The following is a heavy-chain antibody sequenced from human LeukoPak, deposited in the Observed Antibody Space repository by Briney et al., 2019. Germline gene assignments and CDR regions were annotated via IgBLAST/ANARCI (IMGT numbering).Heavy chain of an antibody. J-gene: IGHJ4*02. V-gene: IGHV3-74*01. CDR2: INTDGSRT. Sequence: PGGSLRLSCAASGFTFSNYWMHWVRQAPGKGLVGVSRINTDGSRTTYADSVRGRFTISRDNAKNTLYLQMNTLRAEGTAVYYCARSAGMVDYWGQGTLVTASS. CDR3: ARSAGMVDY. CDR1: GFTFSNYW.